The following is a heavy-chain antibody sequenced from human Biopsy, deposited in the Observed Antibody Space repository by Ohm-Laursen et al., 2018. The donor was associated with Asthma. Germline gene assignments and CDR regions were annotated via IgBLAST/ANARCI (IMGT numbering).Heavy chain of an antibody. D-gene: IGHD3-3*01. J-gene: IGHJ1*01. CDR1: GLTFGDYC. CDR2: IKHDGSEK. V-gene: IGHV3-7*01. CDR3: ARTFHFWSPYHAEHYQL. Sequence: GSLRLSCTAFGLTFGDYCMSWVRQVPGQGLEWVANIKHDGSEKNHVDSLKGRFTISRDNAKNLLFLQMNSLRAEDTAVYYCARTFHFWSPYHAEHYQLWGQGTLVTVSS.